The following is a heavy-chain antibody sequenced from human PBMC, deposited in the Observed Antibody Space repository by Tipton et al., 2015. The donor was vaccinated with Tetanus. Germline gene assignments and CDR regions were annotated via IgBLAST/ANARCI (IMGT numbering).Heavy chain of an antibody. CDR3: ARDRFTGSYLSPDAFDI. CDR1: GYTFTSYY. J-gene: IGHJ3*02. Sequence: QLVQSGAEVKKPGASVKVSCKASGYTFTSYYMHWVRQAPGQGLEWMGIINPSGGSTSYAQKFQGRVTMTRDTSTSTVYMELSSLRSEDTAVYYCARDRFTGSYLSPDAFDIWGQGTMVTVSS. D-gene: IGHD3-10*01. CDR2: INPSGGST. V-gene: IGHV1-46*01.